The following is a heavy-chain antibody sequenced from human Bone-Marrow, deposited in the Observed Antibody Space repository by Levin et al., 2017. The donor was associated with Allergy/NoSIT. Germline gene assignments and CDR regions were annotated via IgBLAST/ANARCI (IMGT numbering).Heavy chain of an antibody. CDR1: GFTFSNYP. CDR3: VCARSKLGTSGYYRRFQY. CDR2: LSSDGSTK. V-gene: IGHV3-30-3*01. J-gene: IGHJ1*01. D-gene: IGHD3-22*01. Sequence: GGSLRLSCVGSGFTFSNYPMHWVRQSPRKGLEWVALLSSDGSTKFYLNSVEGRFPISRDNSKHTLYLQMNSLRVEDTAVYFCVCARSKLGTSGYYRRFQYWGQGTQVTVA.